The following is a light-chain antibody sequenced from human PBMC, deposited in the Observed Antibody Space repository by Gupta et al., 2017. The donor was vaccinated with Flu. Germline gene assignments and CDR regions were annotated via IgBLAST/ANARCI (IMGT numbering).Light chain of an antibody. V-gene: IGKV1-27*01. CDR1: QDISSY. CDR3: QKYNSAPPA. J-gene: IGKJ4*01. Sequence: PSSLSASVGDRVTISCRASQDISSYLAWYQQKSGKGPKLLIYAASSLQSGVPPRFSGSGSGTAFTLTIISLQPEDVATYYCQKYNSAPPAFGGGTKVEIK. CDR2: AAS.